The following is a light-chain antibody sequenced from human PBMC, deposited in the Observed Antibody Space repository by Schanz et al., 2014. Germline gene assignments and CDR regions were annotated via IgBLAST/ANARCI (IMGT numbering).Light chain of an antibody. CDR1: QSLLHSNGYNY. CDR2: LAS. Sequence: DIVMTQSPLSLPVTLGQPASISCRSSQSLLHSNGYNYLDWYLQKPGQPPQLLIFLASDRASGVPDRFSGSGSGTDFTLKISRVEAEDVGVYYCMQPLQTPPITFGQGTRLEIK. J-gene: IGKJ5*01. V-gene: IGKV2-28*01. CDR3: MQPLQTPPIT.